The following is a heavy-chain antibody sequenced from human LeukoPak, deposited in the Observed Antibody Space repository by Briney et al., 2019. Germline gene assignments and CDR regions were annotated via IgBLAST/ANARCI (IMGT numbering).Heavy chain of an antibody. Sequence: PGGSLRLSCAASGFTFSSYGIHWVRLAPGKGLEWVAVVSSDGRIQYNADSVKGRFTISRDTSKNTVYLQMNSLGPEDTAFYYCARGYSSSWLGYFDYWGQGTLVTVSS. V-gene: IGHV3-30*03. CDR2: VSSDGRIQ. CDR3: ARGYSSSWLGYFDY. J-gene: IGHJ4*02. CDR1: GFTFSSYG. D-gene: IGHD6-13*01.